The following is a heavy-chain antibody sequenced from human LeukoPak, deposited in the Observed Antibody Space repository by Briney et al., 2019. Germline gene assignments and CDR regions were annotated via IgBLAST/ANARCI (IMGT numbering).Heavy chain of an antibody. J-gene: IGHJ4*02. CDR2: ISYDGSNK. CDR3: ARAPVMHDFWSGYFDY. CDR1: GFTFSSYA. V-gene: IGHV3-30*04. D-gene: IGHD3-3*01. Sequence: GGSLRLSCAASGFTFSSYAMHWVRQAPGKGLEWVAVISYDGSNKYYADSVKGRFTISRDNSKNTLYLQMNSLRAEDTAVYYCARAPVMHDFWSGYFDYWGQGTLVTVSS.